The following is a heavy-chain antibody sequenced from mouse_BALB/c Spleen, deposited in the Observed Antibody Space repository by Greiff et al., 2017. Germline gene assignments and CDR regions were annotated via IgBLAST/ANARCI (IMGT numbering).Heavy chain of an antibody. J-gene: IGHJ4*01. CDR2: IHYSGST. V-gene: IGHV3-1*02. Sequence: DVKLVESGPDLVKPSQSLSLTCTVTGYSITSGYSWHWIRQFPGNKLEWMGYIHYSGSTNYNPSLKSRISITRDTSKNQFFLQLNSVTTEDTATYYCARGTYYGSSGDYAMDYWSQGTSVTVSS. D-gene: IGHD1-1*01. CDR1: GYSITSGYS. CDR3: ARGTYYGSSGDYAMDY.